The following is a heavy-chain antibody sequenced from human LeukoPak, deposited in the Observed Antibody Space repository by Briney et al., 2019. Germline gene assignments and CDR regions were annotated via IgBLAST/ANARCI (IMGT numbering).Heavy chain of an antibody. CDR3: ARDLTAQNWFDP. J-gene: IGHJ5*02. V-gene: IGHV4-59*01. CDR2: IYKSGST. Sequence: SETLSLTCTVSGGSISNSYWSWIRQSPGKGLEWIGYIYKSGSTNYNLSLKSRVTISVDTSKNQFSLKLSSVTAADTAVYYCARDLTAQNWFDPWGQGTLVTVSS. CDR1: GGSISNSY.